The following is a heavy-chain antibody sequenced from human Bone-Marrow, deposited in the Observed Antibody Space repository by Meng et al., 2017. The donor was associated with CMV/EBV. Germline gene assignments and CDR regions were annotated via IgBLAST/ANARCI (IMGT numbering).Heavy chain of an antibody. J-gene: IGHJ4*02. CDR1: GYTFTSYG. Sequence: ASVKVSCKASGYTFTSYGISWVRQAPGQGLEWMGWISAYNGNTNYAQKLQGRVTMTTDTSTSTAYMELRSLRSDDTAVYYCARDRFPGYSGSYPLGYWGQGTLVTVSS. V-gene: IGHV1-18*01. D-gene: IGHD1-26*01. CDR3: ARDRFPGYSGSYPLGY. CDR2: ISAYNGNT.